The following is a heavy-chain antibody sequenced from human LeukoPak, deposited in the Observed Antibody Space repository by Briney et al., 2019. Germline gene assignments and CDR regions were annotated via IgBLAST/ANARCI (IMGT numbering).Heavy chain of an antibody. V-gene: IGHV1-69*13. J-gene: IGHJ5*02. CDR3: ASLRGYSYGTNWFDP. CDR1: GYTFTGYY. D-gene: IGHD5-18*01. Sequence: SVKVSCKASGYTFTGYYMHWVRQAPGQGLEWMGGIIPIFGTANYAQKFQGRVTITADESTSTAYMELSSLRSEDTAVYYCASLRGYSYGTNWFDPWGQGTLVTVSS. CDR2: IIPIFGTA.